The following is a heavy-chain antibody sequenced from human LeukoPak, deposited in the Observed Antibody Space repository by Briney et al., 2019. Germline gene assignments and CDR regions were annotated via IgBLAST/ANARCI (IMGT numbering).Heavy chain of an antibody. V-gene: IGHV5-51*01. J-gene: IGHJ6*02. CDR2: IYPDDSDA. CDR1: GYSFATRW. Sequence: GESLKIPCKGSGYSFATRWVAWVRQMPGRGLEWMGIIYPDDSDARYSPSFQGQVTISADKSISTAYLQWSSLEAADTAMYFCARGAYGSGSYYNYYGMDVWGQGTTVTVSS. CDR3: ARGAYGSGSYYNYYGMDV. D-gene: IGHD3-10*01.